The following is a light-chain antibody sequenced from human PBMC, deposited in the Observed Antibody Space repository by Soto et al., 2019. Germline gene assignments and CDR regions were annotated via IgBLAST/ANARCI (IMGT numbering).Light chain of an antibody. CDR2: DNS. Sequence: QSVLTQPPSVSGAPGQRVTISCTGSSSNIGAGYDVHWYQQLPGTAPKLLIYDNSNRPSGVPDRFSGSKSGTSASLAITGLQAEDEADYYCKSYHRSLSGSRVFGTGTQLTVL. V-gene: IGLV1-40*01. CDR1: SSNIGAGYD. J-gene: IGLJ1*01. CDR3: KSYHRSLSGSRV.